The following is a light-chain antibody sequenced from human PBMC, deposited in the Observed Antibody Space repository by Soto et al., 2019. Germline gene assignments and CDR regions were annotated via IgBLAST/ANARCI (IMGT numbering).Light chain of an antibody. V-gene: IGKV3-15*01. Sequence: EILMTQSPATLSVSPGERATLSCRASQSVSSILAWYQQKPGQTPRLLIYGASTRATGIPARFSGSGSGTEFTLTISSPQSEDFAIYYCQHYNNWPVYTFGQGTKLEIK. J-gene: IGKJ2*01. CDR2: GAS. CDR1: QSVSSI. CDR3: QHYNNWPVYT.